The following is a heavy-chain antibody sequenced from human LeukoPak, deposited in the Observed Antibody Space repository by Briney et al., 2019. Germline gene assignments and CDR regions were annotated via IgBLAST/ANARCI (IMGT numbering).Heavy chain of an antibody. CDR3: AKDSYYYDSSGPNFDY. CDR2: ISYDGSNK. CDR1: GFIFSSHA. Sequence: PGGSLRLSCEASGFIFSSHAMNWVRQAPGKGLEWVAVISYDGSNKYYADSVKGRFTISRDNSKNTLYLQMNSLRAEDTAVYYCAKDSYYYDSSGPNFDYWGQGTLVTVSS. V-gene: IGHV3-30*18. D-gene: IGHD3-22*01. J-gene: IGHJ4*02.